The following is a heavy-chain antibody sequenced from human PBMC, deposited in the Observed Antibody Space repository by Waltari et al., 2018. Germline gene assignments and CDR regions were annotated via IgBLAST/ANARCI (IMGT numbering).Heavy chain of an antibody. CDR2: IIPFFCTA. V-gene: IGHV1-69*01. J-gene: IGHJ6*03. CDR1: GVTFSSHA. CDR3: ARVYYYDSSGYYGDYYYYMDV. D-gene: IGHD3-22*01. Sequence: QVQLVQSGAEVKTPGSSVTLSCKASGVTFSSHAISRVRQAPGPGIAWMGGIIPFFCTANYAQKFQGRVTITADESTSTAYMELSSLRSEDTAVYYCARVYYYDSSGYYGDYYYYMDVWGKGTTVTVSS.